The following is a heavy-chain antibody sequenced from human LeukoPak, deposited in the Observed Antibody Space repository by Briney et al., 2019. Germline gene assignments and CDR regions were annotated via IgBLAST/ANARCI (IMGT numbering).Heavy chain of an antibody. CDR2: ISSGSTI. CDR3: ATPSTVTTGDP. Sequence: GGSLRLSCAASGFTFSDYYMSWIRQAPGKGLEWVSYISSGSTIYYADYVKGRFTISRDNAKNSLYLQMNSLRAEDTAVYYCATPSTVTTGDPWGQGTLVTVSS. D-gene: IGHD4-11*01. CDR1: GFTFSDYY. J-gene: IGHJ5*02. V-gene: IGHV3-11*04.